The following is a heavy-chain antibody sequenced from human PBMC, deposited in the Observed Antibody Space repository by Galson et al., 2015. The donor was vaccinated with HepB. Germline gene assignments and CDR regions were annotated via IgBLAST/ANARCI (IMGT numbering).Heavy chain of an antibody. V-gene: IGHV6-1*01. CDR3: ARELIVVVPAASGWFDP. CDR1: GDSVSSNSAA. CDR2: TYYRSKWYN. D-gene: IGHD2-2*01. J-gene: IGHJ5*02. Sequence: CAISGDSVSSNSAAWNWIRQSPSRGLEWLGRTYYRSKWYNDYAVSVKSRITINPDTSKNQFSLQLNSVTPEDTAVYYCARELIVVVPAASGWFDPWGQGTLVTVSS.